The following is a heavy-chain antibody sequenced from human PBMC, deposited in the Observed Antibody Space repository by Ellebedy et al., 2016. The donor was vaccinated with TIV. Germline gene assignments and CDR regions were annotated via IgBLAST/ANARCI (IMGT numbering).Heavy chain of an antibody. V-gene: IGHV4-39*07. D-gene: IGHD6-19*01. Sequence: SETLSLTCTVSGGSISRSIYYWGWIRQPPGKGLEWIGSIYYSGNTYYNPSLESRVTISVDTSRNQFSLKLNSVTAADTAIYYCARTKAVAGTFCFDSWGQGTLVPVSS. CDR2: IYYSGNT. CDR3: ARTKAVAGTFCFDS. J-gene: IGHJ4*02. CDR1: GGSISRSIYY.